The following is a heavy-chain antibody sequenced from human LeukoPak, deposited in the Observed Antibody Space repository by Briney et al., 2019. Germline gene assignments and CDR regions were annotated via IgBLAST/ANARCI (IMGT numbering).Heavy chain of an antibody. V-gene: IGHV1-2*02. CDR2: INPNSGGT. CDR1: GYTFTGYY. Sequence: GASVKVSCKASGYTFTGYYMHWVRQAPGQGLEWMGWINPNSGGTNYAQKFQGRVTMTRDTSISTAYIELSRLRSDDTAVYYCARSPISTTYYYDSSGPNAFDIWGQGTMVTVSS. CDR3: ARSPISTTYYYDSSGPNAFDI. J-gene: IGHJ3*02. D-gene: IGHD3-22*01.